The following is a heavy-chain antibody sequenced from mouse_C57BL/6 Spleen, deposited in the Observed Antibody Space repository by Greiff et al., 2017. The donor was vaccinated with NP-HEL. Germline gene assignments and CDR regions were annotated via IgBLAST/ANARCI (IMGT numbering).Heavy chain of an antibody. CDR1: GYTFTSYW. CDR2: IDPSDSET. Sequence: QVQLQQPGAELVRPGSSVKLSCKASGYTFTSYWMHWVKQRPIQGLEWIGNIDPSDSETHYNQKFKDKATLTVDKSSSTAYMQLSSLTSEDSAVYYFARRKGSHWYFDVWGTGTTVTVSS. CDR3: ARRKGSHWYFDV. D-gene: IGHD1-1*01. J-gene: IGHJ1*03. V-gene: IGHV1-52*01.